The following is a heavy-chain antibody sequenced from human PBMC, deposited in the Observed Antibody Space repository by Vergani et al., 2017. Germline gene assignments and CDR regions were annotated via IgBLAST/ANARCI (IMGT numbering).Heavy chain of an antibody. CDR3: AKAVNSSSSLFGY. CDR1: GFTFSSYA. D-gene: IGHD6-6*01. V-gene: IGHV3-23*01. CDR2: ISGSGGST. J-gene: IGHJ4*02. Sequence: EVQLLESGGGLVQPGGSLRLSCAASGFTFSSYAMSWVRQAPGKGLEWVSAISGSGGSTNYADSVKGRFTISRDNSKNTLYLQMNSLRAEDTAVYYCAKAVNSSSSLFGYWGQGTLVTVSS.